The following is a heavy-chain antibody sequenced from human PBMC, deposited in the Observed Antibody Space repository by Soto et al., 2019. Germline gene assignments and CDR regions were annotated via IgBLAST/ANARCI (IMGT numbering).Heavy chain of an antibody. V-gene: IGHV1-69*08. D-gene: IGHD3-22*01. CDR3: ARDGTMIVVVDAFDI. CDR1: GGTFSSYT. CDR2: IIPILGIA. J-gene: IGHJ3*02. Sequence: QVQLVQSGAEVKKPGYSVKVSCKASGGTFSSYTISWVRQAPGQGLEWMGRIIPILGIANYAQKFQGRVTITVDKSTSTAYMELSSLRSEDTAVYYCARDGTMIVVVDAFDIWGQGTMVTVSS.